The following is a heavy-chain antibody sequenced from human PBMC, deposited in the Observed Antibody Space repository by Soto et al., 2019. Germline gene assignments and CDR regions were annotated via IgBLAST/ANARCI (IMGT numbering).Heavy chain of an antibody. Sequence: PGGSLRLSCVGSGFTFSDSVMAWVRQAPGKGLEWLSVMSGDGRTRYALSVTGRFTISRDNSKNTLYLQMRSLRAEEAAAYYCVKWHTSNFDSLPFTEFDFWGQGTQVTVSS. J-gene: IGHJ4*02. CDR2: MSGDGRT. CDR3: VKWHTSNFDSLPFTEFDF. V-gene: IGHV3-23*01. D-gene: IGHD3-22*01. CDR1: GFTFSDSV.